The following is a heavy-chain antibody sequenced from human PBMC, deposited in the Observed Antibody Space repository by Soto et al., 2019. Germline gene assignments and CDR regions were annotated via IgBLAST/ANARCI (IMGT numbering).Heavy chain of an antibody. CDR1: GFTVTSYW. V-gene: IGHV3-23*01. CDR3: AKTARAVAKYFQH. Sequence: PGGSLRLSCAASGFTVTSYWMHWVRQAPGKGLVWVSSISGSGGSTYYADSVKGRFTISRDNSKNTLYLQMNSLRAEDTAVYYCAKTARAVAKYFQHWGQGTLVTVSS. CDR2: ISGSGGST. D-gene: IGHD6-19*01. J-gene: IGHJ1*01.